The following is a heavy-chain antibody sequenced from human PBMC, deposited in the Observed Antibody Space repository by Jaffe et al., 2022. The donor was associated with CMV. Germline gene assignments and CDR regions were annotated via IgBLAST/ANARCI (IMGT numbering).Heavy chain of an antibody. CDR3: ARDVVLMVYAHYGMDV. D-gene: IGHD2-8*01. CDR2: INPNSGGT. V-gene: IGHV1-2*02. J-gene: IGHJ6*02. Sequence: QVQLVQSGAEVKKPGASVKVSCKASGYTFTGYYMHWVRQAPGQGLEWMGWINPNSGGTNYAQKFQGRVTMTRDTSISTAYMELSRLRSDDTAVYYCARDVVLMVYAHYGMDVWGQGTTVTVSS. CDR1: GYTFTGYY.